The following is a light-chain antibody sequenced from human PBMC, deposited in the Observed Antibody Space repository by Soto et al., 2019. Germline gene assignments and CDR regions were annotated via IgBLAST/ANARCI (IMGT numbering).Light chain of an antibody. Sequence: DIVMTQSPDSLAVSLGERATINCKSSQSVLYISNNKNYLAWYQQKPGQPPKLLIYWASTRESGVPGRFSGSGSGTDFTLTISSLQAEDVAVYYCQQYYSTPPTFGQGTKVEIK. V-gene: IGKV4-1*01. CDR2: WAS. CDR3: QQYYSTPPT. J-gene: IGKJ1*01. CDR1: QSVLYISNNKNY.